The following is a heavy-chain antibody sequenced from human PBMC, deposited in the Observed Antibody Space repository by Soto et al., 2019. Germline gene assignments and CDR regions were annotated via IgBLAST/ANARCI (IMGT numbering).Heavy chain of an antibody. J-gene: IGHJ4*02. CDR3: ARQPAGYSYARYYFDY. D-gene: IGHD5-18*01. V-gene: IGHV4-39*01. CDR1: GGSISSSSYY. CDR2: IYYSGST. Sequence: SETLSLTCTVSGGSISSSSYYWGWIRQPPGKGLEWIGSIYYSGSTYHNPSLKSRVTISVDTSKNQFSLKLSSVTAADTAVYYCARQPAGYSYARYYFDYWGQGTLVTVYS.